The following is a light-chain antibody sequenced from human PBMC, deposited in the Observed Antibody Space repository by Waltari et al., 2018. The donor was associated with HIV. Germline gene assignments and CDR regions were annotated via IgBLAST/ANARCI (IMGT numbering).Light chain of an antibody. CDR1: SSNIGAGYD. J-gene: IGLJ2*01. V-gene: IGLV1-40*01. CDR2: DNI. CDR3: QSYDSSLSGHVV. Sequence: QSVLTQPPSVSGAPGQKVTISCTGSSSNIGAGYDVHWYQQLPGTAPKLLILDNINRPSGVPDRFSDSKSGTSASLAITGLQAEDEADYYCQSYDSSLSGHVVFGGGTKLTVL.